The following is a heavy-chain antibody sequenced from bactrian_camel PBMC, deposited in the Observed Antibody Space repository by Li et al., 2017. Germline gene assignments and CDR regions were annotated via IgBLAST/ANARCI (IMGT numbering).Heavy chain of an antibody. V-gene: IGHV3S67*01. CDR2: IESDGRI. D-gene: IGHD3*01. Sequence: VQLVESGGGSVQAGGSLRLSCAASGYIYSSYSMGWFRQAPGKEREGVAAIESDGRIHHTDSVKGRFTISRDNAKNTLYLQLNSLKTEDTAMYYCGQGWVTESYKPYWGQGTQVTVS. J-gene: IGHJ4*01. CDR1: GYIYSSYS. CDR3: GQGWVTESYKPY.